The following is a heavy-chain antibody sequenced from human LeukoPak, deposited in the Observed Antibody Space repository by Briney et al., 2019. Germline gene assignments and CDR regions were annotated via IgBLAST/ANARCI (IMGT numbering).Heavy chain of an antibody. J-gene: IGHJ4*02. V-gene: IGHV4-4*07. CDR2: IYTSGST. CDR1: GDSISSFH. D-gene: IGHD2-15*01. CDR3: IGYCSGGSCSDY. Sequence: PSETLSLTCTVSGDSISSFHWSWIRQPAGKGLEWIGRIYTSGSTNYNPSLKSRVTISVDTSKNQFSLKLSSVTAADTAVYYCIGYCSGGSCSDYWGQGTLVTVSS.